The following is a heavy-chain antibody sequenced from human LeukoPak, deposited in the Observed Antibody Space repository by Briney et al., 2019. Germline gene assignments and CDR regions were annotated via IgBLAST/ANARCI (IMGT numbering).Heavy chain of an antibody. CDR2: IYRGGTT. CDR3: ARDYYYDDSGQPVRLDY. D-gene: IGHD3-22*01. V-gene: IGHV3-66*01. J-gene: IGHJ4*02. CDR1: GFTVSSNY. Sequence: GGSLRLSCVASGFTVSSNYMSWVRQAPGKGPEWLSVIYRGGTTYYAGSVKGRFTISRDDSKNTLYLQMNSLRAEDTAVYYCARDYYYDDSGQPVRLDYWGQGTLVTVSS.